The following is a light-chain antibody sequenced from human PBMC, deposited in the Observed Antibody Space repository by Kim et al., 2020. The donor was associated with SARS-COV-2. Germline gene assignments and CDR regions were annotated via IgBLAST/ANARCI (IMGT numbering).Light chain of an antibody. Sequence: IQMTQSPSSLSASIGDRVTITCRASQTIGSYVNWYQQKPGKAPKVLIYAASSLQSGVPSRFSGSGSGRDFTLTISSLQPEDIATYYCQQSYGSPLTIGGGTKVEIK. CDR3: QQSYGSPLT. CDR1: QTIGSY. J-gene: IGKJ4*01. V-gene: IGKV1-39*01. CDR2: AAS.